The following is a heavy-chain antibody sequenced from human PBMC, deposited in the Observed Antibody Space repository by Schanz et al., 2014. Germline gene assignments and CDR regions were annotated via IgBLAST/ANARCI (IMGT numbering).Heavy chain of an antibody. CDR2: ISYDGRSK. CDR3: ASADYTNYFDY. Sequence: VQLVDSGGGVVQPGRSLRLSCAASGFKFSIYAMHWVRQAPGKGLEWVAVISYDGRSKDYADSVKGRFTISRDNSKNTVFLQMNSLRGEDTAVYYCASADYTNYFDYWGRGTLVTVSS. D-gene: IGHD4-4*01. CDR1: GFKFSIYA. J-gene: IGHJ4*02. V-gene: IGHV3-30*04.